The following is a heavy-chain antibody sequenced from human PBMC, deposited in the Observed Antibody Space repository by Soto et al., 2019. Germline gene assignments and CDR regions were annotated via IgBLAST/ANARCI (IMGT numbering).Heavy chain of an antibody. CDR3: AGLLVSGDYFDY. CDR2: IYYSGST. CDR1: SGSISSNDYY. Sequence: QLQLQESGPGLVKASETLSLTCTVSSGSISSNDYYWAWIRQPPGKDLEWIGSIYYSGSTYYNPSLMRRVAMPVERSKNKFSLRLSFVTAADTAVYYCAGLLVSGDYFDYWGQGTLVTVSS. D-gene: IGHD2-21*01. V-gene: IGHV4-39*01. J-gene: IGHJ4*02.